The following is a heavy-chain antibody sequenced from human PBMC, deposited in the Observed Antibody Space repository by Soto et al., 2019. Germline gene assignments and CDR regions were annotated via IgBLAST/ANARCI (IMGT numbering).Heavy chain of an antibody. CDR2: INPNSGDT. V-gene: IGHV1-2*04. Sequence: ASVEVSCKASGYIFTGYYIHWVRQAPGQGLEWMGWINPNSGDTNYTQKFQGWVTMTRDTSISTAYMELSRLRSDDTAVYYCATSRISIAVAGETEYYFDYWGQGTPVTVSS. CDR3: ATSRISIAVAGETEYYFDY. D-gene: IGHD6-19*01. CDR1: GYIFTGYY. J-gene: IGHJ4*02.